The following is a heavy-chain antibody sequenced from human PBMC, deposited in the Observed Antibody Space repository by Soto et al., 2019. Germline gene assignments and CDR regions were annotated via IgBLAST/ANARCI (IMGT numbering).Heavy chain of an antibody. CDR3: ARYPSTGLFDY. CDR2: INGDNGNI. J-gene: IGHJ4*01. CDR1: GYIFTSYG. Sequence: QVQLVQSGGDVKKPGASVKVSCWASGYIFTSYGISWVRQAPGQGLEWMGWINGDNGNINYAQNLQGRLTMTRDTSTSTVDMELTSLRSDDTAVYYCARYPSTGLFDYWGQGTLVNVSS. V-gene: IGHV1-18*04. D-gene: IGHD4-17*01.